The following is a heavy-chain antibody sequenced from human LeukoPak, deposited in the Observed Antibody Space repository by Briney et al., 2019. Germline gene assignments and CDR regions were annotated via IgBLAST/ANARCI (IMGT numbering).Heavy chain of an antibody. CDR3: ARRWFGTDAAFDI. D-gene: IGHD3-10*01. J-gene: IGHJ3*02. CDR2: ISAYNGDT. CDR1: GYTFTNYH. Sequence: ASVKVSCKASGYTFTNYHIIWVRQAPGQGLEWMGWISAYNGDTNTAQILQGRVTMTTDTSTSTAYMEPRSLTSDDTAVYYCARRWFGTDAAFDIWGQGTVVTVSS. V-gene: IGHV1-18*01.